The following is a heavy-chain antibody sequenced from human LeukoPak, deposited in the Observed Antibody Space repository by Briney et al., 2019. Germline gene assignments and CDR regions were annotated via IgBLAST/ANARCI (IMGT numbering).Heavy chain of an antibody. CDR1: GASISSYY. CDR2: IYYSGST. V-gene: IGHV4-59*08. CDR3: ARLVSYYYDSSGYYYD. J-gene: IGHJ4*02. Sequence: SETLSLTCTAPGASISSYYWSWIRQPPGKGLEWIGYIYYSGSTNYNPSLKSRVTISVDTSKNQFSLKLSSVTAADTAVYYCARLVSYYYDSSGYYYDWGQGTLVTVSS. D-gene: IGHD3-22*01.